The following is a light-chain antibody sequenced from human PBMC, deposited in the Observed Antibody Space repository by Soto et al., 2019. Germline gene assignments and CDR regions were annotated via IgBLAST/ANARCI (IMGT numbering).Light chain of an antibody. CDR1: SSDVGGYEY. V-gene: IGLV2-14*01. CDR2: EVS. CDR3: SSYTSISTYV. Sequence: QSALTQPASVSGSPGQSITISCTGTSSDVGGYEYVSWYQQHPGKAPKLIIYEVSNRPSGVSNRFSGSKSANTASLSISGLQAEDEADYYCSSYTSISTYVFGTGTQLTVL. J-gene: IGLJ1*01.